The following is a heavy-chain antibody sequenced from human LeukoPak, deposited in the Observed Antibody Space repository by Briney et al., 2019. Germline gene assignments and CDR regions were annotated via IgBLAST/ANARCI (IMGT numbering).Heavy chain of an antibody. CDR3: AKAPAAYCSGGSCYPLDY. Sequence: GGSLRLSCAASGFTFSSYGMHWVRQAPGKGLEWVAFIRYDGSNKYYADSVKGRFTISRDNSKNTLYLQMNSLRAEDTAVYYCAKAPAAYCSGGSCYPLDYWGQGTLVTVSS. J-gene: IGHJ4*02. D-gene: IGHD2-15*01. V-gene: IGHV3-30*02. CDR1: GFTFSSYG. CDR2: IRYDGSNK.